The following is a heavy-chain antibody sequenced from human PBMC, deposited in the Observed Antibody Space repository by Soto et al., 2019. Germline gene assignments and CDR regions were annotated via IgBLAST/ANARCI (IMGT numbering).Heavy chain of an antibody. J-gene: IGHJ6*02. V-gene: IGHV3-53*01. D-gene: IGHD3-16*01. CDR2: IYSGGST. CDR1: GFTVSSNY. Sequence: PGWSLRLSCAASGFTVSSNYMSWVRQAPGKGLEWVSVIYSGGSTYYADSVKGRFTISRDNSKNTLYLQMNSLRAEDTAVYYCARVGVSHYYGMDVWGQGTTVTVS. CDR3: ARVGVSHYYGMDV.